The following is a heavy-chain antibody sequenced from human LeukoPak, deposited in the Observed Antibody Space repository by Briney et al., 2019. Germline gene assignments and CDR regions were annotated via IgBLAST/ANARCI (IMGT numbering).Heavy chain of an antibody. D-gene: IGHD3-22*01. J-gene: IGHJ4*02. Sequence: GGSLRLSCAASGFTFSDYYMSWIRQAPGKGLEWVSYISSSSSTIHYADSVKGRFTISRDNAKNSLYLQMNSLRAEDTAVYYCARDFHRRLYDSSGYYLYWGQGTLVTVSS. CDR3: ARDFHRRLYDSSGYYLY. CDR1: GFTFSDYY. V-gene: IGHV3-11*04. CDR2: ISSSSSTI.